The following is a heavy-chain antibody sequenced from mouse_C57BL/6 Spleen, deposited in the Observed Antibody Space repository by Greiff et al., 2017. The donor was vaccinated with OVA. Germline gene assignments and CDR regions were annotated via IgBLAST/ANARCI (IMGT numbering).Heavy chain of an antibody. Sequence: EVQLQQSGPELVKPGASVQIPCKASGYTFTDYNMDWVKQSHGKSLEWIGDINPNNGGTIYNQKFKGKATLTVDKSSSTAYMELRSLTSEDTAVYYCARSSSSGCFAYWGQGTLVTVSA. CDR1: GYTFTDYN. J-gene: IGHJ3*01. V-gene: IGHV1-18*01. D-gene: IGHD3-2*02. CDR2: INPNNGGT. CDR3: ARSSSSGCFAY.